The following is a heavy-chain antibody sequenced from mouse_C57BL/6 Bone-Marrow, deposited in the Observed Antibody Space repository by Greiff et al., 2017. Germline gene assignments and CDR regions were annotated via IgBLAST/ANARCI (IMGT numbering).Heavy chain of an antibody. CDR2: IDPEDGET. Sequence: VHVKQSGAELVKPGASVKLSCTASGFNIKDYYMHWVKQRTEQGLEWIGRIDPEDGETKYAPKFQGKATITADTSSNTAYLQLSSLTSEDTAVYYCAGGFYYGSNYYARDYWGQGTSVTVSS. D-gene: IGHD1-1*01. J-gene: IGHJ4*01. CDR1: GFNIKDYY. V-gene: IGHV14-2*01. CDR3: AGGFYYGSNYYARDY.